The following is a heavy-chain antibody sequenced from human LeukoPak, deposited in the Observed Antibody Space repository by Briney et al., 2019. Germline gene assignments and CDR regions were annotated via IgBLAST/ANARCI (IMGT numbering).Heavy chain of an antibody. V-gene: IGHV1-69*05. CDR3: ARSRTPYYDSSGFDY. CDR2: IIPIFGTA. CDR1: GGTFSSYA. Sequence: SVKVSXKASGGTFSSYAISWMRQAPGQGLEWMGRIIPIFGTANYAQKFQGRVTITTDESTSTAYMELSSLRSEDTAVYYRARSRTPYYDSSGFDYWGQGTLVTVSS. J-gene: IGHJ4*02. D-gene: IGHD3-22*01.